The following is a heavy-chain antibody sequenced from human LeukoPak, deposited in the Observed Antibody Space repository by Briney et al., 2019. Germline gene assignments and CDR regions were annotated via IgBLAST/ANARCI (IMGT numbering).Heavy chain of an antibody. J-gene: IGHJ3*02. Sequence: SETLSLTCAVYGGSFSGYYWSWIRQPPGKGLEWIGEINHSGSTNYNPSLKSRVTISVDTSKNQFSLKLSSVTAADTAVYYCARTTYYDFRSGWGAFDIWGQGTMVTVSS. CDR3: ARTTYYDFRSGWGAFDI. D-gene: IGHD3-3*01. CDR1: GGSFSGYY. V-gene: IGHV4-34*01. CDR2: INHSGST.